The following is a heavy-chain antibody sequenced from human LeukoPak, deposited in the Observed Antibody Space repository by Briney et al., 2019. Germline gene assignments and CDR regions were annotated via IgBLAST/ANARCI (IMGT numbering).Heavy chain of an antibody. CDR1: GFTFSSYG. J-gene: IGHJ4*02. Sequence: KPGGFLRLSCAASGFTFSSYGMNWVRQAPGKGLEWVSSISSSSSYIYYADSVKGRFTISRDNAKNSLYLQMNSLRAEDTAVYYCARDPLYGDYAFGYWGQGTLVTVSS. CDR2: ISSSSSYI. CDR3: ARDPLYGDYAFGY. V-gene: IGHV3-21*01. D-gene: IGHD4-17*01.